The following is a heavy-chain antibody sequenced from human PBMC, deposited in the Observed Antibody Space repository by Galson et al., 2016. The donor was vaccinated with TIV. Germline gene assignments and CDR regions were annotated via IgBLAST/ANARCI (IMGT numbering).Heavy chain of an antibody. Sequence: SVKVSCKASGGTFSSYVFNWVRLAPGQGLEWMGGIIPLFRTTNYAQKFQGRVTITADKSTNTAYMELNSLKYGDTAVYYCATDRKTAFDTYHYYYGMDVWCQGTTVIVSS. CDR1: GGTFSSYV. CDR2: IIPLFRTT. V-gene: IGHV1-69*06. D-gene: IGHD3-9*01. J-gene: IGHJ6*02. CDR3: ATDRKTAFDTYHYYYGMDV.